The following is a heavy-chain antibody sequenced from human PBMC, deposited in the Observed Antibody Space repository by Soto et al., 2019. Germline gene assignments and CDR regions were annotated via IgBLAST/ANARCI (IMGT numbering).Heavy chain of an antibody. CDR3: ARGRLEWLLLGYGVDV. Sequence: PSETLSLTCAVYGGSFIDYYGTFIRHSPLKWLEWIVEINHSGITYYNPSLKSRVSISVDTSKNQFSLELRSVTAADTAMYYCARGRLEWLLLGYGVDVWGQGTPVTVSS. D-gene: IGHD3-3*01. CDR1: GGSFIDYY. J-gene: IGHJ6*02. CDR2: INHSGIT. V-gene: IGHV4-34*01.